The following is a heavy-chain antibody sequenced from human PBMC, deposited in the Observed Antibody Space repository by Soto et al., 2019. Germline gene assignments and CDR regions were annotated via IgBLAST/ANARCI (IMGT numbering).Heavy chain of an antibody. Sequence: GGSLRLSCAASGFTFSSYWMHWVRQAPGKGLVWVSRINSDGSSTSYADSVKGRFTISRDNAKNTLYLQMNSLRAEDTAVYYSAREGRGYSNWFDPWGQGTLVTVSS. CDR2: INSDGSST. V-gene: IGHV3-74*01. J-gene: IGHJ5*02. D-gene: IGHD1-1*01. CDR1: GFTFSSYW. CDR3: AREGRGYSNWFDP.